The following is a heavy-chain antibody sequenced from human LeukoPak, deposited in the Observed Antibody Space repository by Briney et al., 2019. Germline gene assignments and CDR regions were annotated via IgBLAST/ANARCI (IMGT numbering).Heavy chain of an antibody. CDR1: GFIFSSYE. CDR3: ARVLLGMSAFDL. Sequence: GGSLRLSCGASGFIFSSYEMNWVRQAPGKGLEWVSYISSSGSTIYYADSVKGRFTISRDNAKNSLFLQMNSLRADDTAVYSCARVLLGMSAFDLWGQGTMVSVSS. D-gene: IGHD3-9*01. J-gene: IGHJ3*01. CDR2: ISSSGSTI. V-gene: IGHV3-48*03.